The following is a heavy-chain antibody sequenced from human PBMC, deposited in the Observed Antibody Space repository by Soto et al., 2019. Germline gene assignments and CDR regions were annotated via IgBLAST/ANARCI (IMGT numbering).Heavy chain of an antibody. V-gene: IGHV6-1*01. CDR2: TYYRSNWIS. Sequence: SQPLXLTCAISMYIFSNNLATCNFIRQSPSGGLEWLGRTYYRSNWISDYAMSVKGRISINPDTSKNLVSLHLNFVTPEDTAVYYCARDTKDLNSGFEFWGQGTPVTV. J-gene: IGHJ4*02. D-gene: IGHD1-26*01. CDR3: ARDTKDLNSGFEF. CDR1: MYIFSNNLAT.